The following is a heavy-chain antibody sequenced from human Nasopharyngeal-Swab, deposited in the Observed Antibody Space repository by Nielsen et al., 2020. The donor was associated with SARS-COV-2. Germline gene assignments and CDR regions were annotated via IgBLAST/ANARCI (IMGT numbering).Heavy chain of an antibody. V-gene: IGHV4-59*01. Sequence: SETLSLTCTVSGGSISSYYWSWIRQPQGKGLEWIGYIYYSGSTNYNPSLKSRVTISVDTSKNQFSLKLSSVTAADTAVYYCARAVEDGSGWYWFDPWGQGTLVTVSS. J-gene: IGHJ5*02. CDR1: GGSISSYY. CDR3: ARAVEDGSGWYWFDP. CDR2: IYYSGST. D-gene: IGHD6-19*01.